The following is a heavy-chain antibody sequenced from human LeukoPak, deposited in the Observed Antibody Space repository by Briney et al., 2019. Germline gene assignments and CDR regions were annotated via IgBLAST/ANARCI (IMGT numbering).Heavy chain of an antibody. Sequence: ASVKVSCKASEYTFTGYYMHWVRQAPGQGLEWMGWINSNSGGTNYAQKFQGWVTMTRDTSISTAYMELSRLRSDDTAVYCCARVSNYGDPPWFDPWGQGTLVTVSS. CDR1: EYTFTGYY. CDR3: ARVSNYGDPPWFDP. CDR2: INSNSGGT. V-gene: IGHV1-2*04. J-gene: IGHJ5*02. D-gene: IGHD4-17*01.